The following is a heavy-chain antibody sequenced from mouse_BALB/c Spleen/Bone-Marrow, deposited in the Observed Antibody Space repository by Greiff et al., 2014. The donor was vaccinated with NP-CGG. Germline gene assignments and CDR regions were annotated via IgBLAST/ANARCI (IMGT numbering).Heavy chain of an antibody. Sequence: EVMLVESGAELAKPGASVKLSCTASGFNIKDTYMHWVKQRPEQGLEWIGRIDPANGDTKYDPKFQGKAIITADTSSNTAYLQLSSLTSEDTAVYYCTKPSFYYGSSYWYFDVWGAGTTVTVSS. V-gene: IGHV14-3*02. CDR3: TKPSFYYGSSYWYFDV. CDR1: GFNIKDTY. J-gene: IGHJ1*01. CDR2: IDPANGDT. D-gene: IGHD1-1*01.